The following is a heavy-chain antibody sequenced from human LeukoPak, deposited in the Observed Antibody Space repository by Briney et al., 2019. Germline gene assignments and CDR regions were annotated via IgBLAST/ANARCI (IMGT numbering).Heavy chain of an antibody. J-gene: IGHJ4*02. CDR1: GGTFSSYA. CDR2: IIPILGIA. CDR3: ARTTRGTVVTRRYYFDY. D-gene: IGHD2-15*01. Sequence: SVKVSCKASGGTFSSYAISWVRQAPGQGLEWMGRIIPILGIANYAQKFQGRVTITADKSTSTAYMELSSLRSEDTAVYYCARTTRGTVVTRRYYFDYWGQGTLVTVSS. V-gene: IGHV1-69*04.